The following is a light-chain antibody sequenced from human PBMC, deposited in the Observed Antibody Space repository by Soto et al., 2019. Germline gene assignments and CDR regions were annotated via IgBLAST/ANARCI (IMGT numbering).Light chain of an antibody. CDR1: QDVGTW. J-gene: IGKJ4*01. CDR2: GAS. CDR3: LQSHSFPLT. Sequence: DIQMTQSPSSVSAAIGDRVTITCRASQDVGTWVAWYQQQPGKPPKLLIYGASGLHTGVPSRFSGSGSGTDFTLIFSALHPEDFATYFCLQSHSFPLTFGGGTNVDIK. V-gene: IGKV1-12*01.